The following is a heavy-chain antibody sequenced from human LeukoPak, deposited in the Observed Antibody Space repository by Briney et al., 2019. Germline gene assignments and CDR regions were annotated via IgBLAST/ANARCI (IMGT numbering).Heavy chain of an antibody. J-gene: IGHJ4*02. V-gene: IGHV3-66*01. Sequence: GGSLRLSCAASGFIVSRNYMTWVRQAPGKGLEWVSVIHDGGSTFYADSVKGRFTISRDISKNTVSLQMNNMRVEDTAVYYCAKGGRTTVDYWGQGTLVTVSS. CDR1: GFIVSRNY. CDR2: IHDGGST. D-gene: IGHD3-16*01. CDR3: AKGGRTTVDY.